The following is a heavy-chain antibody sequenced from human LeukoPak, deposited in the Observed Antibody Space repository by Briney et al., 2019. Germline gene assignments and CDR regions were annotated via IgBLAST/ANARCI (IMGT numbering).Heavy chain of an antibody. D-gene: IGHD2-21*02. CDR2: IYYTGST. CDR1: GYSISSGPYS. V-gene: IGHV4-39*01. CDR3: ARHELVSASWFGP. Sequence: SETLSLTCTVSGYSISSGPYSWGWIRQPPGKWLEWIGSIYYTGSTYYNPSLKSRVTISVHTSENQFSLKLNSVTAADTAVYYCARHELVSASWFGPWGQGTLVTVSS. J-gene: IGHJ5*02.